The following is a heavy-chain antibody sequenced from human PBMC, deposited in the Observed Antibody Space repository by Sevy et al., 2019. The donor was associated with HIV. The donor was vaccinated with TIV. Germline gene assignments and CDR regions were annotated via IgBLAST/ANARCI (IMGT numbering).Heavy chain of an antibody. J-gene: IGHJ4*02. CDR3: ARDKLFSRYDFWSGYRSASGYFDY. CDR2: IYHSGST. D-gene: IGHD3-3*01. CDR1: GYSISSGYY. Sequence: SETLSLTCTVSGYSISSGYYWGWIRQPPGKGLEWIGSIYHSGSTYYNPSLKSRVTISVDTSKNQFSLKLSPVTAADTAVYYWARDKLFSRYDFWSGYRSASGYFDYWGQGTLVTVSS. V-gene: IGHV4-38-2*02.